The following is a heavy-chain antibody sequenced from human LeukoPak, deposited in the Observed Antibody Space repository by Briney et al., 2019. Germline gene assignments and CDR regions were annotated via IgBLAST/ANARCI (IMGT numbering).Heavy chain of an antibody. V-gene: IGHV1-2*02. CDR3: ARRAPTKTIYSYGTFDY. CDR1: GYTFTGYY. D-gene: IGHD5-18*01. CDR2: INPNSGGT. Sequence: ASVKVSCKASGYTFTGYYMHWVRQAPGQGLEWMGWINPNSGGTNYAQNFQGRVTMTRDTSISTAYMELSRLRSDDTAVYYCARRAPTKTIYSYGTFDYWGQGTLVTVSS. J-gene: IGHJ4*02.